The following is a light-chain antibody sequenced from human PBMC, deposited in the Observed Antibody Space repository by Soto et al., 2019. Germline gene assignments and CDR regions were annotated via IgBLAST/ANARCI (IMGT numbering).Light chain of an antibody. Sequence: DIQMTQSPSNLSGSVVDRVTITCRASQTISSWLAWYQQKPGKAPKLLIYKASTLKSGVPSRFSGSGSGTEFTLTISSLQPDDFATYYCQHYNSYSEAFGQGTKVDIK. J-gene: IGKJ1*01. CDR1: QTISSW. V-gene: IGKV1-5*03. CDR3: QHYNSYSEA. CDR2: KAS.